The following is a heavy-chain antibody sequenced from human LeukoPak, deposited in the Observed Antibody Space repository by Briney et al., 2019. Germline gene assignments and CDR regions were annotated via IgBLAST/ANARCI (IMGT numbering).Heavy chain of an antibody. Sequence: ASVKVSCKASGYTFTSYDINWVRQATGQGLEWMGWISAYNGNTNYAQKLQGRVTMTTDTSTSTAYMELRSLRSDDTAVYYCARTPSSDPWYYDILTGYYLSHDYWGQGTLVTVSS. CDR1: GYTFTSYD. CDR3: ARTPSSDPWYYDILTGYYLSHDY. D-gene: IGHD3-9*01. J-gene: IGHJ4*02. CDR2: ISAYNGNT. V-gene: IGHV1-18*01.